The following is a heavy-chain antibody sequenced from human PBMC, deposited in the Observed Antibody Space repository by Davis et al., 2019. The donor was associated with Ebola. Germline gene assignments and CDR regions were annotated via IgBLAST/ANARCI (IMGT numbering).Heavy chain of an antibody. CDR2: INPNSGGT. V-gene: IGHV1-2*04. J-gene: IGHJ4*02. CDR3: ARGGGSSKRTMGY. CDR1: GYTFTGYY. Sequence: ASVTVSCKASGYTFTGYYMHWVRQAPGQGLEWMGWINPNSGGTNYAQKFQGWVTMTRDTSLSTAYMELSRLRSYDTAVYYRARGGGSSKRTMGYWGQGTLVTVSS. D-gene: IGHD1-26*01.